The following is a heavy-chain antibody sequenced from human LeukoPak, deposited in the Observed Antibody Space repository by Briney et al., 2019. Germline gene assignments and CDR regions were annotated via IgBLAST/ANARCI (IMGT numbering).Heavy chain of an antibody. CDR3: ASQYYYDSSGYYVDY. CDR1: GGSFSGYY. D-gene: IGHD3-22*01. J-gene: IGHJ4*02. CDR2: INHSGST. V-gene: IGHV4-34*01. Sequence: SETLSLTCAVYGGSFSGYYWSWIRQPPGKGLEWIGEINHSGSTNYNPSLKSRVTISVDTSKNQFSLKLSSVTAADTAVYYCASQYYYDSSGYYVDYWGQGTLVTVSS.